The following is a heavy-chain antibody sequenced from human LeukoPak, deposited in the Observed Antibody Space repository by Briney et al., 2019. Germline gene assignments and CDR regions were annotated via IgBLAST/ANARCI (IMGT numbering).Heavy chain of an antibody. D-gene: IGHD3-22*01. J-gene: IGHJ3*02. V-gene: IGHV4-59*01. CDR3: ARGYYYDSSGYPDAFDI. CDR2: IYYSGST. Sequence: SETLSLTCTVSGGSISSYYGSWIRQPPGKGLEWIGYIYYSGSTNYNPSLKSRVTISVDTSKNQFSLKLSSVTAADTAVYYCARGYYYDSSGYPDAFDIWGQGTMVTVSS. CDR1: GGSISSYY.